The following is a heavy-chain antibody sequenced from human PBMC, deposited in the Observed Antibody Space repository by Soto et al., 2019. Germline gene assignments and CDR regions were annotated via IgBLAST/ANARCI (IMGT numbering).Heavy chain of an antibody. Sequence: ASVKVSCKASGYTFTGYYMHWVRQAPGQGLEWMGWINPNSGVTNYAQKFQGWVTMTRDTSISKAYMELSRLGSDDTAVYYCARDLSISLVGATTPDHHELTYYYYGMDVWGQGTTVTVSS. V-gene: IGHV1-2*04. CDR3: ARDLSISLVGATTPDHHELTYYYYGMDV. D-gene: IGHD1-26*01. J-gene: IGHJ6*02. CDR1: GYTFTGYY. CDR2: INPNSGVT.